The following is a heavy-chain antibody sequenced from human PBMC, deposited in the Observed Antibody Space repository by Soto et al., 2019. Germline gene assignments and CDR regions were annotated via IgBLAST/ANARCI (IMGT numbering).Heavy chain of an antibody. D-gene: IGHD4-4*01. CDR1: GFTFSRYA. J-gene: IGHJ4*02. V-gene: IGHV3-23*01. Sequence: EVQLLESGGGLVQPGGSLRLSCAGSGFTFSRYAMSWVRQAPGKGLEWVSAISGSGGSTYYADSVKGRFTIYRDNSKNKLYMQMNSLRAEDTAVYYCEKGGLPTHTVTTYLGYWGQGTLVTVSS. CDR3: EKGGLPTHTVTTYLGY. CDR2: ISGSGGST.